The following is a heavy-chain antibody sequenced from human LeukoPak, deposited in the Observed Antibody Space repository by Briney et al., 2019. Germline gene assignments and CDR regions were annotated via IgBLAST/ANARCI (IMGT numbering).Heavy chain of an antibody. CDR1: GFTFSDYG. CDR3: SRYDSDTGDFDP. V-gene: IGHV4-34*10. Sequence: GSLRLSCAASGFTFSDYGMHWVRQSPGKGLEWIGVVNYSGTTYYNPSFKSRVSISIDRSRTQLSLKLSSVTAADTAFYYCSRYDSDTGDFDPWGQGTLVTIFS. J-gene: IGHJ5*02. D-gene: IGHD2-21*01. CDR2: VNYSGTT.